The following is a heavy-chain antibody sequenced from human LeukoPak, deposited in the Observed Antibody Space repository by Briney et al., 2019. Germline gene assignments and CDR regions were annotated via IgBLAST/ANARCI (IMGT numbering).Heavy chain of an antibody. Sequence: GGSLRLSCAASGFTFTNYAMHWVRQAPGKGLEGVALISHDGNNKYYADSVKGRFTTSRDDSKNTLYLQMNSLRAEDTALYYCEKDPSLRVTLPVWGQGTLVTVSS. CDR3: EKDPSLRVTLPV. CDR2: ISHDGNNK. CDR1: GFTFTNYA. V-gene: IGHV3-30*18. J-gene: IGHJ4*02. D-gene: IGHD2-21*02.